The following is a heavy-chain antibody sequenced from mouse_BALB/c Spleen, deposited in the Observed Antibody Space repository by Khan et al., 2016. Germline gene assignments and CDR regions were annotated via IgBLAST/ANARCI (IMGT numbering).Heavy chain of an antibody. J-gene: IGHJ2*01. CDR1: GFTFSSFG. CDR2: ISSGSSTI. V-gene: IGHV5-17*02. CDR3: AREGFDY. Sequence: EVELVESGGGLVQPGGSRKLSCAASGFTFSSFGIHWVRQAPEKGLEWVAYISSGSSTIYYADTVKGRFTISRDNPKNTLFLQMTSLRSEGMARYYCAREGFDYWGQGTTLTVSA.